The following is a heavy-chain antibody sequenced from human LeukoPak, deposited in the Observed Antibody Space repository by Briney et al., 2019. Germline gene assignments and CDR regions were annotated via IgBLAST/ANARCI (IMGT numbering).Heavy chain of an antibody. Sequence: GGSLRLSCAASGFTFSSYSMNWVRQAPGKGLEWVSYISSSSSTIYYADSVKGRFTISRDNAKNSLYPQMNSLRAEDTAVYYCARDGDYGGNSELYYYYYMDVWGKGTTVTVSS. D-gene: IGHD4-23*01. V-gene: IGHV3-48*01. CDR1: GFTFSSYS. J-gene: IGHJ6*03. CDR2: ISSSSSTI. CDR3: ARDGDYGGNSELYYYYYMDV.